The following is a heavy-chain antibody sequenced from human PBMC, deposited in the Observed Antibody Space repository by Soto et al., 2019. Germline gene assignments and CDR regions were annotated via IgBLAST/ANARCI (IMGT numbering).Heavy chain of an antibody. CDR1: GGSISSSSYY. Sequence: QLQLQESGPGLVKPSETLSLTCTVSGGSISSSSYYWGWIRQPPGKGLEWIGSIYYSGSTYYNPSLPSRVTISVDTSKNQFSLKLSSVTAADTAVYYCASDLYYYGSGSYSRDYWGQGTLVTVSS. CDR3: ASDLYYYGSGSYSRDY. D-gene: IGHD3-10*01. V-gene: IGHV4-39*01. CDR2: IYYSGST. J-gene: IGHJ4*02.